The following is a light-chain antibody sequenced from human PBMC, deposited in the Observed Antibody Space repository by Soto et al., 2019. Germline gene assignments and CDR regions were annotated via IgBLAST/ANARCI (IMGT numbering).Light chain of an antibody. CDR3: QLCGSSPQT. V-gene: IGKV3-20*01. CDR1: QSVIADY. Sequence: NVLTQSPGTLSLSQGERATLSCRASQSVIADYLSWYQQKPGQAPRLLIYGASSRTTGIPDRFSGSGSGTDFTLTISRLEAEDSVVYYGQLCGSSPQTFGQGTQVEI. J-gene: IGKJ1*01. CDR2: GAS.